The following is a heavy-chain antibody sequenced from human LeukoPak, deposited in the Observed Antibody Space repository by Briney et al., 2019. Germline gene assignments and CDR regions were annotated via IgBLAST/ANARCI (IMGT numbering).Heavy chain of an antibody. D-gene: IGHD2-15*01. J-gene: IGHJ5*02. CDR1: GDSISSYY. Sequence: SSETLSLTCTVSGDSISSYYWSWIRQFPGKGLEWIGYIYYSGSIHYNPSLKSRVTISIDTSKTQFSLKLSSVTAADTAVYYCARGTVGYCSGGSCQGWFDPWGQGTLVTVSS. CDR2: IYYSGSI. V-gene: IGHV4-59*01. CDR3: ARGTVGYCSGGSCQGWFDP.